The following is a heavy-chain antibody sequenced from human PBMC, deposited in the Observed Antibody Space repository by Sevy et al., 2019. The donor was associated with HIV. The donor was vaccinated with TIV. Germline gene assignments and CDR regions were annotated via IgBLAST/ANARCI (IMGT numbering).Heavy chain of an antibody. CDR1: GYSISSGYY. J-gene: IGHJ6*02. CDR2: IYHSGST. D-gene: IGHD3-3*01. Sequence: SETLSLTCAVSGYSISSGYYWGWIRQPPGKGLEWIGSIYHSGSTYYNPSLKSRVTISVDTSKNQFSLKLSSVTAADTAVYYCARAWSGYYYAMDVWGQGTTVTVSS. V-gene: IGHV4-38-2*01. CDR3: ARAWSGYYYAMDV.